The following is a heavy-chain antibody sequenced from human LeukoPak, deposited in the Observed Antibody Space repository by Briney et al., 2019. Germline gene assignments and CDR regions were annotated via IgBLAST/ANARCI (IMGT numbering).Heavy chain of an antibody. CDR3: ARTGIAAAGSNWFDP. CDR1: GGSISSGDYY. Sequence: SETLSLTCTVSGGSISSGDYYWSWIRQPPGKGLEWIGYIYYSGSTYYNPSLKSRVTISVDTSKNQFSLKLSPVTAADTAVYYCARTGIAAAGSNWFDPWGQGTLVTVSS. V-gene: IGHV4-30-4*08. CDR2: IYYSGST. D-gene: IGHD6-13*01. J-gene: IGHJ5*02.